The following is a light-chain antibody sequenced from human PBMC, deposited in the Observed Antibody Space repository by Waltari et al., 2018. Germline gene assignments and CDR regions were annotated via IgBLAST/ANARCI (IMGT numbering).Light chain of an antibody. CDR2: EVT. CDR3: SSFSHDNTLV. CDR1: SRDIGFYNY. Sequence: QSVLTQPASVSGSPGQSITISCTGTSRDIGFYNYVSWYQQHPGKAPILLIFEVTDRPSGVSFRFSGSKSCTTASLTISGLQTEDEADYYCSSFSHDNTLVFGGGTKLTVL. J-gene: IGLJ3*02. V-gene: IGLV2-14*03.